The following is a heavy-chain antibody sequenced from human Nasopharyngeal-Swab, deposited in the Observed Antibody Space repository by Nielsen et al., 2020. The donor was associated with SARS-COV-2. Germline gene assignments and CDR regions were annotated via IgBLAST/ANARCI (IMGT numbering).Heavy chain of an antibody. J-gene: IGHJ3*01. D-gene: IGHD5-12*01. CDR3: ARDIWLRPEGNNAFDL. CDR1: GFSFDDYA. V-gene: IGHV3-30-3*01. CDR2: ISYDGSNK. Sequence: GGSLRLSCAASGFSFDDYAMNWVRQAPGKGLEWVAVISYDGSNKYYADSVKGRFTISRDNSKNTLYLQMNSLRAADTALYYCARDIWLRPEGNNAFDLWGQGTMVIVSS.